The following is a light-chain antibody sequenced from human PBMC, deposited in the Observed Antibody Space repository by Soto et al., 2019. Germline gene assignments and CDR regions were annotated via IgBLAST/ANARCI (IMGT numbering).Light chain of an antibody. CDR3: QQSFNTLT. CDR2: SAS. V-gene: IGKV1-39*01. Sequence: DLQMTQSPSSLSAAVGDRVTITCRASHDISTYLCWYQQRPGKAPKLLMYSASILQSGVPPRFSGSGSGTDFTLTISSLQPEDIATYYCQQSFNTLTFRGGTKVEIK. J-gene: IGKJ4*01. CDR1: HDISTY.